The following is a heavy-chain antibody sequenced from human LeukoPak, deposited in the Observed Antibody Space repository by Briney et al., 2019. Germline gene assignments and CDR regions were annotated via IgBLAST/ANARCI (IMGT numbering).Heavy chain of an antibody. CDR2: ISGSGGST. V-gene: IGHV3-23*01. J-gene: IGHJ6*02. CDR3: AKGIVATTFYGMDV. CDR1: GFTFSSYA. D-gene: IGHD5-12*01. Sequence: GGSLRLSCAASGFTFSSYAMSWVRQAPGKGLEWVSAISGSGGSTYYADSVKGRFTISRDNSKNTLYLQMNSLRAEDTAVYYCAKGIVATTFYGMDVWGQGTTVTVSS.